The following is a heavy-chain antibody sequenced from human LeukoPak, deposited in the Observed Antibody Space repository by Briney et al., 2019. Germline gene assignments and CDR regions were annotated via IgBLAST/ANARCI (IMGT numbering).Heavy chain of an antibody. Sequence: SETLSLTCTVSGGSISSSSYYWGWIRQPPGKGLEWIGSIYYSGSTYYNPSLKSRVTISVDTSKNQFSLKLSSVTAADTAVYYCARHHRKVKLDYWGQGTLVTVSS. CDR3: ARHHRKVKLDY. CDR2: IYYSGST. D-gene: IGHD1-14*01. V-gene: IGHV4-39*01. J-gene: IGHJ4*02. CDR1: GGSISSSSYY.